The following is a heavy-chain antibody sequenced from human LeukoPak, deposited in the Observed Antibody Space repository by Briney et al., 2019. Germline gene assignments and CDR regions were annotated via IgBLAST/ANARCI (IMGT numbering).Heavy chain of an antibody. CDR3: ARDLYSGGWPAFDL. CDR2: IGSSRSGSGE. D-gene: IGHD6-19*01. V-gene: IGHV3-11*01. Sequence: GGSLRLSCAASRFTFSDFHMSWIRQAPGKGLEWISYIGSSRSGSGEHYPDSVRGRFAISRDNARNSLDLQMNSLRVEDTAVYYCARDLYSGGWPAFDLWGRGTLVTVSS. J-gene: IGHJ2*01. CDR1: RFTFSDFH.